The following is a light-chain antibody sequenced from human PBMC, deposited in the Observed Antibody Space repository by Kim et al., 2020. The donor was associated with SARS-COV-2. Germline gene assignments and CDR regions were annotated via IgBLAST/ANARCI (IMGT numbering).Light chain of an antibody. V-gene: IGKV3-11*01. CDR2: DAS. Sequence: LSPGERAPLSCRSSQSVSGYLACYRQKPGQPPRLLIHDASTRATGIPDRFSGSGSGTDFTLTISSLEPEDFAVYYCQHRYNWPWTFGQGTKVDIK. CDR1: QSVSGY. CDR3: QHRYNWPWT. J-gene: IGKJ1*01.